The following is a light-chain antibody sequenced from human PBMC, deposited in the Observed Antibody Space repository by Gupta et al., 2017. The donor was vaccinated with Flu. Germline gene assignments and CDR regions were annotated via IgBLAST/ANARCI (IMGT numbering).Light chain of an antibody. J-gene: IGLJ3*02. Sequence: QSVLTQPPSVSAAPGQKVTISCSGSTSNIGNNYVSWYQQLPGTAPKLLIYENNKRPSGIPDRFSGSKSGTSATLGITGLQTGDEADYYRGTWDSSLSAGHWVFGGGTKLAVL. CDR2: ENN. V-gene: IGLV1-51*02. CDR1: TSNIGNNY. CDR3: GTWDSSLSAGHWV.